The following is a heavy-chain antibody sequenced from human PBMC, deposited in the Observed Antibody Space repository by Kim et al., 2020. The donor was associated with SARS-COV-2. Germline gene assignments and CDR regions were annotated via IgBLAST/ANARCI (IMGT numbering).Heavy chain of an antibody. V-gene: IGHV4-34*01. J-gene: IGHJ6*02. D-gene: IGHD7-27*01. Sequence: SETLSLTCAVYVGSLSGYRWSWVRQPPGKGLEWIGEINHSGTTNYNPSLKSRVAISVDTSKNQFSLKLNSVTAADTSVYFCARDWSGVVPSPILGIGPHYDYYAMDVWGRGTAVIVSS. CDR2: INHSGTT. CDR1: VGSLSGYR. CDR3: ARDWSGVVPSPILGIGPHYDYYAMDV.